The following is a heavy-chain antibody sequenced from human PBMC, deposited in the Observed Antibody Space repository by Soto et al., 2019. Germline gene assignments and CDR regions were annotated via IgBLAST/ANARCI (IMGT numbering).Heavy chain of an antibody. D-gene: IGHD1-26*01. CDR1: GYTFTTSG. CDR2: ISTYNGDT. CDR3: ARKGSWPYYYSGLDV. V-gene: IGHV1-18*01. J-gene: IGHJ6*02. Sequence: QVQLVQSGPEVKKPGASVKVSCEASGYTFTTSGISWVRQAPGQGLEWMGWISTYNGDTTSAQKFQGRVTMTADTSKGTVYMALMSLQSDDTAVSYCARKGSWPYYYSGLDVWGQGTTVTVSS.